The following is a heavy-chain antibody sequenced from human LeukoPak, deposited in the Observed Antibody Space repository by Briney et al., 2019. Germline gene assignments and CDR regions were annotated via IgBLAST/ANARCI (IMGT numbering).Heavy chain of an antibody. D-gene: IGHD6-19*01. CDR1: GYTFTNYD. CDR3: ARDQVAGTWDYYYYGMDV. J-gene: IGHJ6*02. Sequence: ASVKVSCKASGYTFTNYDINWVRQAPGQGLEWMGIINPSGGSTSYAQKFQGRVTMTRDTSTSTVYMELSSLRSEDTAVYYCARDQVAGTWDYYYYGMDVWGQGTTVTVSS. CDR2: INPSGGST. V-gene: IGHV1-46*01.